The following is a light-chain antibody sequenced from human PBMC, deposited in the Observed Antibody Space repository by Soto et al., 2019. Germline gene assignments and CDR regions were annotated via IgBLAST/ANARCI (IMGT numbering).Light chain of an antibody. CDR3: QQRHGWPV. CDR2: DAS. CDR1: RDVSIY. Sequence: VLTQSPDTVSLSPGETATLSCRASRDVSIYIAWYQKKTGQPPRLVVYDASKRATGAPARFSGSGSGSDFTLTITILEPEDVGVYYCQQRHGWPVFGGGTKVEI. J-gene: IGKJ4*01. V-gene: IGKV3D-11*01.